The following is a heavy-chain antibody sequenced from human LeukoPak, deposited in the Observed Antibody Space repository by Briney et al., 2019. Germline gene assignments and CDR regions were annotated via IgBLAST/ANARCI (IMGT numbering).Heavy chain of an antibody. CDR3: ARDRSDRLAVAGTSAFDY. J-gene: IGHJ4*02. Sequence: GGSLRLSCAASGLTFSSYSMNWVRQAPGKGLEWVSSISSSSSYIYYADSVKGRFTISRDNAKNSLYLQMTSLRAEDTAVYYCARDRSDRLAVAGTSAFDYWGQGTLVTVSS. V-gene: IGHV3-21*01. CDR1: GLTFSSYS. D-gene: IGHD6-19*01. CDR2: ISSSSSYI.